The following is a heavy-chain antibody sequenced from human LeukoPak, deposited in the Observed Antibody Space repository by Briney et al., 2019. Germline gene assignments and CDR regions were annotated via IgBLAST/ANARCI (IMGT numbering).Heavy chain of an antibody. CDR1: GYTFTGYY. CDR3: ARKYCSSTSCYNNRLNY. V-gene: IGHV1-2*02. J-gene: IGHJ4*02. Sequence: GASVKDSCKASGYTFTGYYMHWVRQAPGQGLEWMGWINPNSGGTNYAQKFQGRVTMTRDTSISTAYMELSRLRSDDTAVYYCARKYCSSTSCYNNRLNYWGQGTLVTVSS. CDR2: INPNSGGT. D-gene: IGHD2-2*02.